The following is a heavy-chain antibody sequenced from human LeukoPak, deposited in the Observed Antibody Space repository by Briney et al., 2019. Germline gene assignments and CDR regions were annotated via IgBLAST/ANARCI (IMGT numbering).Heavy chain of an antibody. CDR1: GFTFSSYS. CDR3: ARALPAAGNQDAFDI. CDR2: ISSSSYI. J-gene: IGHJ3*02. D-gene: IGHD2-2*01. V-gene: IGHV3-21*01. Sequence: GGSLRLSCAASGFTFSSYSMNWVRQAPGKGLEWVSSISSSSYIYYADSVKGRFTISRDNAKNSLYLQMNSLRAEDTAVYYCARALPAAGNQDAFDIWGQGTMVTVSS.